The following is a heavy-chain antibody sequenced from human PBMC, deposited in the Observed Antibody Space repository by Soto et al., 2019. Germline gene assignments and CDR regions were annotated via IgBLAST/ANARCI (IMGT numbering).Heavy chain of an antibody. Sequence: PGGSLRLSCAASGFTFSDYYMSWIRQAPGKGLEWVSYISSSSSYTNYADSVKGRFTISRDNAKNSLYLQMSSLRAEDTAVYYCARDSGAGTPLDYWGQGTLVTVSS. CDR2: ISSSSSYT. J-gene: IGHJ4*02. CDR3: ARDSGAGTPLDY. D-gene: IGHD3-10*01. V-gene: IGHV3-11*06. CDR1: GFTFSDYY.